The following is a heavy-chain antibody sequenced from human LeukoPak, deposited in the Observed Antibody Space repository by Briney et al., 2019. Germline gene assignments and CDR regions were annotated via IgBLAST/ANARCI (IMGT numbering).Heavy chain of an antibody. D-gene: IGHD5-12*01. CDR2: ISYDGTNK. Sequence: PGGSLRLSCAASEFTFSSYAMSWVRQAPGKGLEWVAVISYDGTNKYYADSVKGRCTISRDNSKNTLYLQMNSLRAEDTAVFYCARDRSSYEYYFDHWGQGTLVTVSS. CDR3: ARDRSSYEYYFDH. J-gene: IGHJ4*02. V-gene: IGHV3-30-3*01. CDR1: EFTFSSYA.